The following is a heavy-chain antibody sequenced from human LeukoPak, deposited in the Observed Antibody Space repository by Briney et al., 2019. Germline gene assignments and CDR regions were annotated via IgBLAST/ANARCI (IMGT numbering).Heavy chain of an antibody. V-gene: IGHV3-23*01. CDR3: AKSGRGATTPYFDY. CDR1: GFTFSSYA. Sequence: QPGGSLRLSCAASGFTFSSYATNWVRQALGKGLEWVSAISGSGGRTYYADSVKGRFTISRDNSKNTLYLQMNSLRAEDTAVYYCAKSGRGATTPYFDYWGQGTLVTVSS. CDR2: ISGSGGRT. D-gene: IGHD5-24*01. J-gene: IGHJ4*02.